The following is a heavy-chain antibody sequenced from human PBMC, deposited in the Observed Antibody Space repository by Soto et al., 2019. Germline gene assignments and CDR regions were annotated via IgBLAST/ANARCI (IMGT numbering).Heavy chain of an antibody. CDR2: ISSSGSTI. CDR1: GFTFSSYE. D-gene: IGHD3-16*01. Sequence: GGSMRLSCAASGFTFSSYEMNWVSQAPGKGLEWVSYISSSGSTIYYADSVKGRFTISRDNAKNSLYLQMNSLRAEDTAVNYCARNFGGLGNHGVQGTLVTVSS. V-gene: IGHV3-48*03. J-gene: IGHJ4*02. CDR3: ARNFGGLGNH.